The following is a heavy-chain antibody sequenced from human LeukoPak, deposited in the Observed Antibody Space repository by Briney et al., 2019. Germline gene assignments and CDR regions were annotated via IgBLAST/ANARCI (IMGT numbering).Heavy chain of an antibody. V-gene: IGHV4-34*01. CDR2: INHSGST. Sequence: SETLSLTCAVYGGSFSGYYWSWIRQPPGKGLEWIGEINHSGSTNYNPSLKSRVTISVDTSKNQFSLKLSSVTAADTAVYYCARAPGYRLDYWGQGTLVTVSS. D-gene: IGHD5-18*01. CDR1: GGSFSGYY. J-gene: IGHJ4*02. CDR3: ARAPGYRLDY.